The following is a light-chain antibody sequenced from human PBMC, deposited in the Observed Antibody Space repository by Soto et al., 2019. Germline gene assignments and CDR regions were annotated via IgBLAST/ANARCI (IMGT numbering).Light chain of an antibody. CDR1: QSVSSRY. J-gene: IGKJ1*01. CDR3: QEYGNSRWT. CDR2: GAS. V-gene: IGKV3-20*01. Sequence: EIVLTQSPGTLSLSPAERATLSCRTSQSVSSRYLAWYQQNPGQAPRLLISGASTRATGIPDRFSGSGSGTDFTLTIRRLEPEDLAVYDCQEYGNSRWTFGQGTKVDSK.